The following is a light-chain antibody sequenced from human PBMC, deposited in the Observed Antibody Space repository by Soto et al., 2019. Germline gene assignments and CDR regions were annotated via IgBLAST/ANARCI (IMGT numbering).Light chain of an antibody. CDR1: SSDVGGYKY. CDR2: EVS. Sequence: QSALTQPPSASGSPGQSVTISCTGTSSDVGGYKYVSWYQQHPGKAPKLMIYEVSKRPSGVPDRFSGSKSGNTASLTVSGLQAEDEAYYYCSSYAGSNNLGVFGGGTKLTVL. J-gene: IGLJ3*02. V-gene: IGLV2-8*01. CDR3: SSYAGSNNLGV.